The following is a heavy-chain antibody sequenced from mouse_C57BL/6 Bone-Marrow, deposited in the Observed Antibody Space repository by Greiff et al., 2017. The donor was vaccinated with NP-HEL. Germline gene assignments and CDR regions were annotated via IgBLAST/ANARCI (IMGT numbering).Heavy chain of an antibody. CDR1: GFSLTSYG. CDR3: ARQITTVPYYYAMDY. Sequence: VQLVESGPGLVQPSQSLSITCTVSGFSLTSYGVHWVRQSPGKGLEWLGVIWSGGSTDYNAAFISRLSISKDNSKSQVFFKMNSLQADDTAIYYCARQITTVPYYYAMDYWGQGTSVTVSS. V-gene: IGHV2-2*01. D-gene: IGHD1-1*01. CDR2: IWSGGST. J-gene: IGHJ4*01.